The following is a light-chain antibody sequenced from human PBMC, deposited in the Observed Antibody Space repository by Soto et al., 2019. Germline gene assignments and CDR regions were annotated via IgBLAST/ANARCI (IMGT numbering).Light chain of an antibody. CDR1: SSDVGGYNY. V-gene: IGLV2-14*01. CDR3: SSYTSSSTLYV. J-gene: IGLJ1*01. Sequence: QSALTQPASVSGSPGQSITISCTGTSSDVGGYNYVSWYQQHPGKAPKPMIYEVSNRPSGVSNRFSGSKSGNTASLTISGLQAKDEADYYCSSYTSSSTLYVFGTGTKVTVL. CDR2: EVS.